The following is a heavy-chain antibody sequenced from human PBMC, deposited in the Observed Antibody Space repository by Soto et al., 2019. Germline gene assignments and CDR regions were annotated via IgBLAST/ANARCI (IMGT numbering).Heavy chain of an antibody. CDR3: ASYIPVVRCYGMDV. J-gene: IGHJ6*02. D-gene: IGHD2-2*01. V-gene: IGHV3-23*01. Sequence: EVQLLESGGGLVQPGGSLRLSCAASGFTFSSYAMKWVRQAPGKGLEWVSLIGESGSPTYYADSVKGRFTISRDNSGNTLFLEMYSLRAEETAVYYCASYIPVVRCYGMDVWGLGTTVTVS. CDR1: GFTFSSYA. CDR2: IGESGSPT.